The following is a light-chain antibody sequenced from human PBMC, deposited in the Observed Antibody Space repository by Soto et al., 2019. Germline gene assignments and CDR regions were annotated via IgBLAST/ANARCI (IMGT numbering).Light chain of an antibody. Sequence: DIQITQSPSSLSASVGDRVTITFPASQSISSYLNWYQQKPGKAPKLLIYAASSLQSGVPSRFSGSGSGTDFTLTISSLQPEDFATYYCQQSYSTPRTFGQGTRLEIK. V-gene: IGKV1-39*01. CDR3: QQSYSTPRT. CDR2: AAS. J-gene: IGKJ5*01. CDR1: QSISSY.